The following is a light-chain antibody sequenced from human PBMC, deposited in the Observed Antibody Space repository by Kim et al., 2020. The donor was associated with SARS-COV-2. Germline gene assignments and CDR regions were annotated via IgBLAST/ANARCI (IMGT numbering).Light chain of an antibody. CDR3: QSYDSSLSGYVV. CDR2: GNS. Sequence: TNSCTGNYSTTGAGCGRHWYLHLQRTSPKLLIYGNSNRPSGVPDRFSGSKSGTSASLAITGLQAEDEADYYCQSYDSSLSGYVVFGGGTQLTVL. CDR1: YSTTGAGCG. J-gene: IGLJ2*01. V-gene: IGLV1-40*01.